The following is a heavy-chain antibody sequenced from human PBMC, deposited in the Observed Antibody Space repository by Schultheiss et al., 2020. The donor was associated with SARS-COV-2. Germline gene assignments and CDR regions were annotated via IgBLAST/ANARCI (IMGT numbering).Heavy chain of an antibody. CDR1: GGTFSSYA. Sequence: ASVKVSCKASGGTFSSYAISWVRQAPGQGLEWMGWISAYNGNTNYAQKLQGRVTMTTDTSTSTAYMELTSLTTDDTAVYYCARAAGGVYNWFDPWGQGTLVTGSS. D-gene: IGHD3-16*01. CDR2: ISAYNGNT. CDR3: ARAAGGVYNWFDP. V-gene: IGHV1-18*01. J-gene: IGHJ5*02.